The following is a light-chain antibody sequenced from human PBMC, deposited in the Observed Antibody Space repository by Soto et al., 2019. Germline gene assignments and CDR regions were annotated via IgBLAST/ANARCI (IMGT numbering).Light chain of an antibody. CDR3: QQRSNWLSYT. J-gene: IGKJ2*01. CDR2: DAS. CDR1: QSVSSY. V-gene: IGKV3-11*01. Sequence: EIVLTQSPATLSLSPGERATLSCRASQSVSSYLAWYQQKPGQAPRLLIYDASNRATGIPARFSGSGSGTDFTLSSSSLEPEDLAVYYCQQRSNWLSYTCGQGTKLEIK.